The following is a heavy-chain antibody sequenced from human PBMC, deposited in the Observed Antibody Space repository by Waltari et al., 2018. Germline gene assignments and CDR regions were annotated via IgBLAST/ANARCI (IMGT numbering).Heavy chain of an antibody. V-gene: IGHV4-31*03. D-gene: IGHD2-21*01. J-gene: IGHJ2*01. Sequence: QVQLQESGPGLVKPSQTLSLTCTVSGGSISSGGYYWSWIRQHPGKGLEWIGYIYYSGRTYYNPSLKSRVTISVDTSKNQFSLKLSSVTAADTAVYYCARDDCGGDCYSRYFDLWGRGTLVTVSS. CDR1: GGSISSGGYY. CDR3: ARDDCGGDCYSRYFDL. CDR2: IYYSGRT.